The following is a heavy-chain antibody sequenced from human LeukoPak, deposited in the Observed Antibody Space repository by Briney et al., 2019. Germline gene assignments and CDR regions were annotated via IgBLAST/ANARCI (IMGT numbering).Heavy chain of an antibody. CDR3: ARRVYGLVITYEWFDP. V-gene: IGHV4-30-4*08. Sequence: SETLSLTCTVPGGSISSGDYYWSWIRQSPGKGLEWIGYIYYSGSTYYNPSLKSRVTISVDTSKNQFSLKLSSVTAADTAVYYCARRVYGLVITYEWFDPWGQGTLVTVSS. J-gene: IGHJ5*02. CDR1: GGSISSGDYY. D-gene: IGHD3/OR15-3a*01. CDR2: IYYSGST.